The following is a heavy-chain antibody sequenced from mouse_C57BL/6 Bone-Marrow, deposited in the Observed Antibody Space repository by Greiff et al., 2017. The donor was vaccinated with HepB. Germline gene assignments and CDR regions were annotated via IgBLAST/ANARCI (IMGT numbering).Heavy chain of an antibody. D-gene: IGHD1-3*01. V-gene: IGHV5-9-1*02. CDR3: TKVLAAFDV. CDR1: GFTFSSYA. Sequence: EVHLVESGEGLVKPGGSLKLSCAASGFTFSSYAMSWVRQTPEKRLEWVAYISSGGDYIYYADTVKGRFTISRDNARNTLYLQMSSLKSEDTVMYYCTKVLAAFDVWGTGTTVTVSS. J-gene: IGHJ1*03. CDR2: ISSGGDYI.